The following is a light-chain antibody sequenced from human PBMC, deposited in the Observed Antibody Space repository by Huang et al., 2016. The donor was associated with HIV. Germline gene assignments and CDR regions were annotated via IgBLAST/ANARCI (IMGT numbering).Light chain of an antibody. Sequence: EIVLTPSPAPLSLSPGEKATLSCRASQSVGSVAWYQQKPGQAPRLLIYDVANRATGIPARFSGSGPGTDFTLTISSLEPEDFAVDYCQQRSNWHPLSFGGGTKVEIK. CDR1: QSVGSV. J-gene: IGKJ4*01. CDR3: QQRSNWHPLS. V-gene: IGKV3D-11*02. CDR2: DVA.